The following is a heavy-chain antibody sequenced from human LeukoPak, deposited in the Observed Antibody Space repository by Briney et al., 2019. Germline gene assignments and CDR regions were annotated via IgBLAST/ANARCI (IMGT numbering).Heavy chain of an antibody. CDR2: IKQDGGQT. V-gene: IGHV3-7*01. CDR3: ARIGYSSSSTDY. D-gene: IGHD6-6*01. J-gene: IGHJ4*02. Sequence: PGESLRLSCAASGFTFSNYWMSWVRQAPGKGLEWVANIKQDGGQTYYVDSLKGRFTVSRDNAKNSLYPQMNNLRAEDTAVYYCARIGYSSSSTDYWGQGTLVTVSS. CDR1: GFTFSNYW.